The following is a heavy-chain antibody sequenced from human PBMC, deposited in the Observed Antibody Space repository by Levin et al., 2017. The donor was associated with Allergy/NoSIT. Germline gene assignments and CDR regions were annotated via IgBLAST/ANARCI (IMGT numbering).Heavy chain of an antibody. V-gene: IGHV3-48*04. Sequence: GGSLRLSCAASGFTFSTYSMNWVRQAPGKGLEWIAYISSCGHITYYADSVQGRFTISRDSAKNSLYLQMDSLRPEDTAVYYCARRPGLIFFGLWGQGTQVTV. CDR3: ARRPGLIFFGL. CDR2: ISSCGHIT. CDR1: GFTFSTYS. D-gene: IGHD3-10*01. J-gene: IGHJ4*02.